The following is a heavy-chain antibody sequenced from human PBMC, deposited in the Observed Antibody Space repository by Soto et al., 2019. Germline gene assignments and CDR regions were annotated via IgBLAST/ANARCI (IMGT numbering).Heavy chain of an antibody. Sequence: GGSLRLSCAASGFTFSSYSMNWVRQAPGKGLEWVSYISSSSSTIYYADSVKGRFTISRDNAKNSLYLQMNSLRAEDTAVYYYASVSLLFCGYRGFSLSFYYMDVWGKGTTVTVSS. CDR3: ASVSLLFCGYRGFSLSFYYMDV. D-gene: IGHD5-12*01. CDR1: GFTFSSYS. J-gene: IGHJ6*03. CDR2: ISSSSSTI. V-gene: IGHV3-48*01.